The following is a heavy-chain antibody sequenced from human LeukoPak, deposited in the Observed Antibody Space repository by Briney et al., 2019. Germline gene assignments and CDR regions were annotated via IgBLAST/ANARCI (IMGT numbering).Heavy chain of an antibody. CDR3: AKDGGPYPDY. J-gene: IGHJ4*02. Sequence: ASVKVSCKTSGYTFSSHGISWVRQAPGQGLEWMGWISANNGNTNYAQRFQGRVTMTTDTSTSTAYTELRSLRSDDTAVYYCAKDGGPYPDYWGQGTLVTVSS. D-gene: IGHD3-16*01. CDR1: GYTFSSHG. V-gene: IGHV1-18*01. CDR2: ISANNGNT.